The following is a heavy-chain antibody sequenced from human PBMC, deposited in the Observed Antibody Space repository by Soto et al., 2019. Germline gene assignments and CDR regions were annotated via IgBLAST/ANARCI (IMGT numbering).Heavy chain of an antibody. CDR3: ATKSGSTYGCFDH. J-gene: IGHJ4*02. D-gene: IGHD5-18*01. V-gene: IGHV4-30-4*01. CDR2: ISTSGST. CDR1: GGSVTRDEDY. Sequence: SETLSLTCTVSGGSVTRDEDYWHWIRQSPGQGLEWTGYISTSGSTGSNPSLKTRLSMSVDRSTNQFTLRLTSVAAADTAVDVCATKSGSTYGCFDHWGQGTQVTVAS.